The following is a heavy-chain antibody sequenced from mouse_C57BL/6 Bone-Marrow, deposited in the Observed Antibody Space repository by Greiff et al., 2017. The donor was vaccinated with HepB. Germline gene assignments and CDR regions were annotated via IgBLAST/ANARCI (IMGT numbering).Heavy chain of an antibody. D-gene: IGHD3-1*01. V-gene: IGHV5-6*01. CDR3: ARRLRERFAY. CDR1: GFTFSSYG. J-gene: IGHJ3*01. Sequence: EVQWVESGGDLVKPGGSLKLSCAASGFTFSSYGMSWVRQTPDKRLEWVATISSGGSYTYYPDSVKGRFTISRDNAKNTLYLQMSSLKSEDTAMYYCARRLRERFAYWGQGTLVTVSA. CDR2: ISSGGSYT.